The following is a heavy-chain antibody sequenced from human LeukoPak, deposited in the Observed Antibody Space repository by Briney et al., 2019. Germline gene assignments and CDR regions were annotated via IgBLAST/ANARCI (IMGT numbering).Heavy chain of an antibody. CDR3: AKTNLRLGYSSSWYAPGYFDY. Sequence: GGSLRLSCAASGFTFDDYAMHWVRQAPGKGLEWVSGISWNSGSIGYADSVKGRFTISRDNAKNSLYLQMNSLRAEDTALYYCAKTNLRLGYSSSWYAPGYFDYWDQGTLVTVSS. J-gene: IGHJ4*02. CDR2: ISWNSGSI. D-gene: IGHD6-13*01. V-gene: IGHV3-9*01. CDR1: GFTFDDYA.